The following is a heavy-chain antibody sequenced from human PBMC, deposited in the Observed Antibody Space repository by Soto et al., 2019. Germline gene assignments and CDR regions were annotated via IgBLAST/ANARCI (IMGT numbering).Heavy chain of an antibody. D-gene: IGHD1-26*01. Sequence: QVQLVQSGAEVKKPGASVKVSCKASGYTFTSYGISWVRQAPGQGLEWMGWISAYNGNTNYAQKFQGRVTITADESTSTAYMELSSLRSEDTAVYYCARDALRNSGSYYGGKDWGQGTLVTVSS. V-gene: IGHV1-18*04. CDR2: ISAYNGNT. CDR3: ARDALRNSGSYYGGKD. J-gene: IGHJ4*02. CDR1: GYTFTSYG.